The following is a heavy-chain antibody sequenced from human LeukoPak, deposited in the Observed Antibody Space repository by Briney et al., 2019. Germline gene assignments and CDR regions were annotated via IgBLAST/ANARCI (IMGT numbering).Heavy chain of an antibody. Sequence: PGGSVTLFHAASGFTFSSYSMNWVRQAPGKGLEWVSSISISSSYLYYADSVKRRFTTTRDNAKNSLYLQMNSLRAEDTAVYYRARDSSGAFDIWGQGTMVTVSS. CDR3: ARDSSGAFDI. J-gene: IGHJ3*02. CDR2: ISISSSYL. V-gene: IGHV3-21*01. D-gene: IGHD3-10*01. CDR1: GFTFSSYS.